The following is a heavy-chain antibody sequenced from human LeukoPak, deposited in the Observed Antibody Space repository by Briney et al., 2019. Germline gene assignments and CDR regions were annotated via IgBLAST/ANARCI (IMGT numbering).Heavy chain of an antibody. Sequence: GGSLRLSCAASGFIFSSYAMSWFGQAPGGGRGWLSAISGSGGNTYYADSVKGRFTITRDNSANTLYLQMNSLRAEDTAVYYCVKASPYGGNSYWGQGTLVSVSS. CDR1: GFIFSSYA. CDR2: ISGSGGNT. J-gene: IGHJ4*02. D-gene: IGHD4-23*01. V-gene: IGHV3-23*01. CDR3: VKASPYGGNSY.